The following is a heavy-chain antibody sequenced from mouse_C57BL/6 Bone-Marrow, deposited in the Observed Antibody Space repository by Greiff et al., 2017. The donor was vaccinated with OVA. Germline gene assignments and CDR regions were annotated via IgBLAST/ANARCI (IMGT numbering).Heavy chain of an antibody. V-gene: IGHV1-69*01. CDR3: ARGIYYGYDLDY. CDR2: IDPSDSYT. J-gene: IGHJ2*01. Sequence: VKLQQPGAELVMPGASVKLSCKASGYTFTSYWMHWVKQRPGQGLEWIGEIDPSDSYTNYNQKFKGKSTLTVDKSSSTAYMQLSSLTSEDSAVYYCARGIYYGYDLDYWGQGTTLTVSS. D-gene: IGHD2-2*01. CDR1: GYTFTSYW.